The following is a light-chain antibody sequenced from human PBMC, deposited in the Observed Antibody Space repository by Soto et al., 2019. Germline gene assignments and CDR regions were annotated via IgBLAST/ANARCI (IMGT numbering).Light chain of an antibody. J-gene: IGKJ4*01. CDR3: QQYNKWPLT. CDR1: QSVYST. Sequence: EIVMTQSPATLSVSPGERATLSCRASQSVYSTLAWYQQKPGQAPRLLIYGASTRATGIPARFSGTGSATEFPLTISSLQSEDSAVYSCQQYNKWPLTFGGGTKVEIK. V-gene: IGKV3-15*01. CDR2: GAS.